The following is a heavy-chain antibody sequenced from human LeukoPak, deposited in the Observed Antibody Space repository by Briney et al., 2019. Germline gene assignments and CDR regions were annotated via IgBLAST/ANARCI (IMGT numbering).Heavy chain of an antibody. CDR3: ARFEDYGGNRDVFDI. D-gene: IGHD4-23*01. V-gene: IGHV1-2*02. CDR2: INPHSGGA. Sequence: GASVKVSCKASGYTFTAYYINWARQAPGQGLEWMGWINPHSGGAVYAQGFQGRVTMTRDTSISTAYMELSRLRSDDTAVYYCARFEDYGGNRDVFDIWGQGTMVTVSS. J-gene: IGHJ3*02. CDR1: GYTFTAYY.